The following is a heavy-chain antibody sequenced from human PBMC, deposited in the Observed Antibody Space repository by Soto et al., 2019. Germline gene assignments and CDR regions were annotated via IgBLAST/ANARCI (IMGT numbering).Heavy chain of an antibody. CDR1: GFTFSSYW. D-gene: IGHD6-13*01. CDR2: IKQDGSEK. V-gene: IGHV3-7*05. CDR3: ARDSSSWYFGPSYYYYYYGMDV. Sequence: PGGSLRLSCAASGFTFSSYWMSWVRQAPGKGLEWVANIKQDGSEKYYVDSVKGRFTISRDNAKNSLYLQTNSLRAEDTAVYYCARDSSSWYFGPSYYYYYYGMDVWGQGTTVTVSS. J-gene: IGHJ6*02.